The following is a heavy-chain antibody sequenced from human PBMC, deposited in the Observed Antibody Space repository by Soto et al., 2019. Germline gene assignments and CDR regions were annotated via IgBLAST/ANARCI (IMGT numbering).Heavy chain of an antibody. CDR1: GDTFTFYS. D-gene: IGHD3-10*01. V-gene: IGHV1-69*02. J-gene: IGHJ4*02. CDR2: INPILSMS. Sequence: QVQLVQSGAEVKRPGSSVKVSCKASGDTFTFYSINWVRQAPGLGLEWMGRINPILSMSNYAKRFQGRVTMTADKSTSIAYMELSSLRSEDTAIYYCASSYGSGYRAFDYWGQVALVTVSS. CDR3: ASSYGSGYRAFDY.